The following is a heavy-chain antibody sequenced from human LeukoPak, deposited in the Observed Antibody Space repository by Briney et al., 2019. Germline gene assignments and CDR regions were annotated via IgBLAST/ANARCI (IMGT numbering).Heavy chain of an antibody. CDR2: IRYDGKDK. J-gene: IGHJ1*01. CDR3: GKDPNGDYLGAFQFQR. V-gene: IGHV3-30*02. D-gene: IGHD4-17*01. Sequence: GGSLRLSCAASGFTFSSYGMHWVRQAPGKGLEWVAFIRYDGKDKYYADSVKGRFTISRDNSKNTLYLQMNNLRGEDTAVYYCGKDPNGDYLGAFQFQRWGQGTLVTVSS. CDR1: GFTFSSYG.